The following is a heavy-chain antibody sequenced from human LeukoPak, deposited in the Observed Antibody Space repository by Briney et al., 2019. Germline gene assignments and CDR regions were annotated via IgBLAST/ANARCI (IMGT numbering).Heavy chain of an antibody. CDR2: ISFSGSYI. Sequence: GGSLRLSCAASGFTFTTYGFNWVRQAPGKGLEWVSSISFSGSYIYYADSVKGRFTISRDNAKNSVYLQMNSLRAEDTAVYYCAKDPRRYSRTGGYFDYWGQGTLVTVSS. J-gene: IGHJ4*02. V-gene: IGHV3-21*01. D-gene: IGHD6-13*01. CDR1: GFTFTTYG. CDR3: AKDPRRYSRTGGYFDY.